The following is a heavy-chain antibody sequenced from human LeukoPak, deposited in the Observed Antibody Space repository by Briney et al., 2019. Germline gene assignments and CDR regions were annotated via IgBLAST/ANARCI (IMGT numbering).Heavy chain of an antibody. J-gene: IGHJ3*02. CDR2: IYYSGST. CDR1: GGSISSSSYY. D-gene: IGHD2-21*02. CDR3: ARRPRDASDDAFDI. Sequence: SETLSLTCTVSGGSISSSSYYWGWIRQPPGKGLEWIGSIYYSGSTYYNPSLKSRVTISVDTSKNQFSLKLSSVTAADTAVYYCARRPRDASDDAFDIWGQGTMVTVSS. V-gene: IGHV4-39*01.